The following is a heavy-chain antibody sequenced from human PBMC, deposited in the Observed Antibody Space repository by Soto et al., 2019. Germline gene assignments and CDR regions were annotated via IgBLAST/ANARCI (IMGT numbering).Heavy chain of an antibody. CDR3: AGQGHYYDSSGYYPPPHYYYYGMDV. V-gene: IGHV1-24*01. D-gene: IGHD3-22*01. CDR2: FDPEDGET. Sequence: GPSVKVSCKVSGYTLTELSMHWVRQAPGKGLEWMGGFDPEDGETIYAQKFQGRVTMTEDTSTDTAYMELSSLRSEDTAVYYCAGQGHYYDSSGYYPPPHYYYYGMDVWGQGTTVTVS. J-gene: IGHJ6*02. CDR1: GYTLTELS.